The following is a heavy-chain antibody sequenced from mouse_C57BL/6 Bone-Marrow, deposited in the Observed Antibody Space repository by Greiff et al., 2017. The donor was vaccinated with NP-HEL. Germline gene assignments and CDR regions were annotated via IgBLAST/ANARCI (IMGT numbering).Heavy chain of an antibody. CDR1: GYAFSSSW. CDR2: IYPGDGDT. D-gene: IGHD1-1*01. J-gene: IGHJ2*01. Sequence: VQLQQSGPELVKPGASVKISCKASGYAFSSSWMNWVKQGPGKGLEWIGRIYPGDGDTNYNGKFKGKATLTADKSSSTAYMQLSSLTAEDSAVYCCAKGSMGLLRDYWGQGTTLTVSS. CDR3: AKGSMGLLRDY. V-gene: IGHV1-82*01.